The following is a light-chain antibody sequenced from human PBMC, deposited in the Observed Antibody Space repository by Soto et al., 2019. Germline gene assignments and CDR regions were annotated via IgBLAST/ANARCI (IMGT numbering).Light chain of an antibody. CDR1: QGFXSSY. V-gene: IGKV3-20*01. J-gene: IGKJ5*01. CDR2: GAS. CDR3: QQYGSATST. Sequence: IVLTQSPGTLSLSPGERATLSCRASQGFXSSYLAWYQQKPGQAPRLRXDGASRRATGSPDRLSGSGSGTDFTLTISRLEPEDFAVYYCQQYGSATSTFGQGTRLEIK.